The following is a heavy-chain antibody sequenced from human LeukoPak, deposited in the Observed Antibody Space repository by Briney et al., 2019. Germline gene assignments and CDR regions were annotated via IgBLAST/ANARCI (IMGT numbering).Heavy chain of an antibody. J-gene: IGHJ6*02. CDR2: IIPILGIA. CDR1: GGTFSSYT. Sequence: SVKVSCKASGGTFSSYTISWVRQAPGQGLEWMGRIIPILGIANYAQKLQGRVTITADKSTSTAYMELSSLRSEDTAVYYCARDYQAVAGTSYYYGMDVWGQGTTVTVSS. CDR3: ARDYQAVAGTSYYYGMDV. D-gene: IGHD6-19*01. V-gene: IGHV1-69*04.